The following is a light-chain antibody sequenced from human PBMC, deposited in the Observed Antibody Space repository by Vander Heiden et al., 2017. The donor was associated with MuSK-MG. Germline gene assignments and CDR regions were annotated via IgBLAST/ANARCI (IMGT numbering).Light chain of an antibody. CDR1: QSVSSN. CDR2: GAS. CDR3: QQYDKWPPLT. V-gene: IGKV3-15*01. Sequence: VMTQSPATLSVSPGERATPSCRASQSVSSNVAWYQQKPGQAPRLLIYGASTRATDTPDRFSGSGSGTEFTLTISSLQSEDFAVYYCQQYDKWPPLTFGGGTKVEIK. J-gene: IGKJ4*01.